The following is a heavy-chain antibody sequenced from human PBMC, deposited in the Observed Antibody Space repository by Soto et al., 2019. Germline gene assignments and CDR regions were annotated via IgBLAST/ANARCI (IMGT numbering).Heavy chain of an antibody. CDR3: TKVSSGWFDP. Sequence: SDTLSLTCTVSGGSISSSGFSRGWVRQPPGKGLEWIGCAYYSGNTYYNPSLKSRVTISVDTSGNQFSLRLNSVTAADTAVYYCTKVSSGWFDPWGQGTLVTVSS. CDR2: AYYSGNT. V-gene: IGHV4-39*01. CDR1: GGSISSSGFS. J-gene: IGHJ5*02. D-gene: IGHD2-8*01.